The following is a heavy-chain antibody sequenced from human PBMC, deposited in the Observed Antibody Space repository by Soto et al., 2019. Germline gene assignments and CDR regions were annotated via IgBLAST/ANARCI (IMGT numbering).Heavy chain of an antibody. D-gene: IGHD3-3*01. CDR1: GGTFSTYT. Sequence: QVLLVQSGAEVKRPGSSVKVSCKVSGGTFSTYTISWVRQAPGQGLEWMGRIIPMFGLPNHAQKFQGRVTITADKYTHTSYLEMTGLTSEDTAVYYCAFDMSTGVVYFENWGQGTLVTVSS. V-gene: IGHV1-69*02. CDR3: AFDMSTGVVYFEN. CDR2: IIPMFGLP. J-gene: IGHJ4*02.